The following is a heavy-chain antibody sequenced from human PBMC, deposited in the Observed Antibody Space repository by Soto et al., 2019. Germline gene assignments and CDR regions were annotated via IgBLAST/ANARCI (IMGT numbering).Heavy chain of an antibody. V-gene: IGHV3-30*03. J-gene: IGHJ3*02. CDR3: ATYYGDYESGAFDI. D-gene: IGHD4-17*01. Sequence: GGSLRLSCAASGFTFSSYGMHWVRQAPGKGLEWVAVISYDGSSKYSADSVKGRFTTSRDNSKNTLFLQMNSLRAEDTAVYYCATYYGDYESGAFDIWGQGTMVTVSS. CDR2: ISYDGSSK. CDR1: GFTFSSYG.